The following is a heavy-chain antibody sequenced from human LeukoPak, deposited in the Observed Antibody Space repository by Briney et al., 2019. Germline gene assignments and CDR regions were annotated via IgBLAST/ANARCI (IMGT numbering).Heavy chain of an antibody. Sequence: SGPTLVNPTQTLTLTCTFSGFSLSTSGVGVGWIRQPPGKALEWLALIYWNDDKRYSPSLKSRLTITKDTSKNQVVLTMTNMDPVDTATYYCAHRKRSTYYDILTGYKGGAFDIWGQGTMVTVSS. D-gene: IGHD3-9*01. CDR3: AHRKRSTYYDILTGYKGGAFDI. J-gene: IGHJ3*02. CDR2: IYWNDDK. V-gene: IGHV2-5*01. CDR1: GFSLSTSGVG.